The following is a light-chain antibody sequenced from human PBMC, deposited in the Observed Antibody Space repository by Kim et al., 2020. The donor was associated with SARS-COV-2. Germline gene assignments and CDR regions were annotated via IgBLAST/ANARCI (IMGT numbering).Light chain of an antibody. CDR3: QQSDSFPLT. Sequence: DIQMTQSPSSVSASVGDRVTITCRASQGVRNWLDWYQQKPGKAPKLLISFASNLQSGVPSRFSGSGSGTDFTLTISRLQPEDFATYYYQQSDSFPLTFGGGTKVDIK. CDR1: QGVRNW. J-gene: IGKJ4*01. CDR2: FAS. V-gene: IGKV1-12*01.